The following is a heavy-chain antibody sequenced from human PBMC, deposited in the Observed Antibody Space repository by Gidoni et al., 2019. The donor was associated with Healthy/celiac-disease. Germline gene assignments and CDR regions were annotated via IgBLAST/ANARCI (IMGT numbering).Heavy chain of an antibody. CDR1: GFTFSSYA. D-gene: IGHD3-10*01. J-gene: IGHJ4*02. V-gene: IGHV3-30-3*01. CDR2: ISYDGSNK. CDR3: AREPGDGDY. Sequence: QVQLVESGGGVVQPGRSLRLSCAASGFTFSSYAMHWVRQAPGKGLEWVAVISYDGSNKYYADSVKGRFTISRDNSKNTLYLQMNSLRAEDTAVYYCAREPGDGDYWGQGTLVTVSS.